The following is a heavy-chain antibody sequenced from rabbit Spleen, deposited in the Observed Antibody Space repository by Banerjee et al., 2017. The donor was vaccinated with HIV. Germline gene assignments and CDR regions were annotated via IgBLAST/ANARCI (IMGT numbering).Heavy chain of an antibody. D-gene: IGHD1-1*01. CDR3: ARGRIVSDDYSNDF. Sequence: QSLEESGGDLVKPGASLTLTCTASGFTLNSYWICWVRQAPGKGLEWIGCIYTGNGKDYYASWVNGRFTLSKTSSTTVTLEMTSLIAPDTATYFCARGRIVSDDYSNDFWGPGTLVTVS. V-gene: IGHV1S40*01. CDR2: IYTGNGKD. CDR1: GFTLNSYW. J-gene: IGHJ4*01.